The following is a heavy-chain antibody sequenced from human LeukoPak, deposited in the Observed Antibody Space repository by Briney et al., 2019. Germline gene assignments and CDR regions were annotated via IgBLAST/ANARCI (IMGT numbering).Heavy chain of an antibody. V-gene: IGHV1-69*04. D-gene: IGHD3-10*01. Sequence: GASVKVSCKASGGTFISYAISWVRQAPGQGLEWMGRIIPILGIANYAQKFQGRVTITADKSTSTAYMELSSLRSEDTAVYYCASGITMVRGVPDNWFDPWGQGTLVTVSS. CDR3: ASGITMVRGVPDNWFDP. J-gene: IGHJ5*02. CDR2: IIPILGIA. CDR1: GGTFISYA.